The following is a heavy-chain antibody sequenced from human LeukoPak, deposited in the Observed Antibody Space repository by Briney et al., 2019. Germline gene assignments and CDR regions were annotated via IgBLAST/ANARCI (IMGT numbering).Heavy chain of an antibody. CDR1: NYTFTNYG. CDR2: ISAYNGNT. J-gene: IGHJ4*02. CDR3: ARCHYYGSGNYVRVYSPDY. V-gene: IGHV1-18*01. Sequence: ASVKVSCKASNYTFTNYGISRVRQAPGQGLEWMGWISAYNGNTNYAQTLQGRVTMTTDTSTSTAYMELRSLRSDDTAVYYCARCHYYGSGNYVRVYSPDYWGQGTLVTVSS. D-gene: IGHD3-10*01.